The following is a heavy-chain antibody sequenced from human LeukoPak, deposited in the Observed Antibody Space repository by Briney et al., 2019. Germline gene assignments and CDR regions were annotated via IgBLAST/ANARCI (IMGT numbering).Heavy chain of an antibody. V-gene: IGHV3-73*01. CDR2: IRSKANSYAT. CDR3: TTDRSTN. CDR1: GFTFSGSA. Sequence: PGRSLRLSCAASGFTFSGSAMHWVRQASGKGLGWVGRIRSKANSYATAYAASVKGRFTISRDDSKNTAYLQMNSLKTEDTAVYYCTTDRSTNWGQGTLVTVSS. J-gene: IGHJ4*02.